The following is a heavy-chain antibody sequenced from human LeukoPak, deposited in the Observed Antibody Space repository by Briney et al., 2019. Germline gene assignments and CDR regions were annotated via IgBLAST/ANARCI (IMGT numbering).Heavy chain of an antibody. CDR3: ARAAAGLGSYFDY. D-gene: IGHD6-13*01. CDR1: GGTFSSYS. J-gene: IGHJ4*02. CDR2: ISSSSSYI. Sequence: GGSLCLSCAASGGTFSSYSMNWVRQAPGRGLEWVSYISSSSSYIYYADSVKGRFTISRDNAKNSLYLQMNSLRAEDTAVYYCARAAAGLGSYFDYWGQGTLVTVSS. V-gene: IGHV3-21*01.